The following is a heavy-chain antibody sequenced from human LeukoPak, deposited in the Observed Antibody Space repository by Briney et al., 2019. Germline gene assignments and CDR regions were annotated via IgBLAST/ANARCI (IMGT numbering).Heavy chain of an antibody. D-gene: IGHD3-10*01. CDR3: ARDVVGLGYYGSGSYGMDV. CDR2: IYYSGST. Sequence: SETLSLTCTVSGGSISSYYWSWIRQPPGKGLEWIGYIYYSGSTNYNPSLKSRVTISVDTSKNQFSLKLSSVTAADTAVYYCARDVVGLGYYGSGSYGMDVWGKGTTVTVSS. V-gene: IGHV4-59*01. CDR1: GGSISSYY. J-gene: IGHJ6*04.